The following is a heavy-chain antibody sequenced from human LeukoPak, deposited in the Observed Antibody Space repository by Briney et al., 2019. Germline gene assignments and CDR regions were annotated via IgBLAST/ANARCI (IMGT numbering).Heavy chain of an antibody. CDR2: IDPKRGGT. J-gene: IGHJ4*02. V-gene: IGHV1-2*02. Sequence: VASVKVSCKTSGYTFTGYYLHWVRQAPGQGLEWMGWIDPKRGGTKYAQKFLGRFTMTRDTSVTTAYMELSRLRSDDTAVYYCARADWNYDYWGQGTLVTVSS. D-gene: IGHD1-7*01. CDR1: GYTFTGYY. CDR3: ARADWNYDY.